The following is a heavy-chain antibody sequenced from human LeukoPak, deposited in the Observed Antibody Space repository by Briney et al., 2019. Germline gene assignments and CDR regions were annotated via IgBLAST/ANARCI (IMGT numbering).Heavy chain of an antibody. CDR2: ISSSSSTI. Sequence: GGSLRLSCAASGFTFSSYSMNWVRQAPGKGLEWVSYISSSSSTIYYADSVKGRFTISRDNAKNSLYLQMNSLRAEDTAVYYCARWGYYYDSSGYLQNNPFDYWGQGTLVTVSS. D-gene: IGHD3-22*01. CDR3: ARWGYYYDSSGYLQNNPFDY. CDR1: GFTFSSYS. J-gene: IGHJ4*02. V-gene: IGHV3-48*01.